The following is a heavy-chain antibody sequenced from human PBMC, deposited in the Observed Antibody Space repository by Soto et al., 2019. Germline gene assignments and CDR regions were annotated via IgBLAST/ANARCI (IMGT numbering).Heavy chain of an antibody. D-gene: IGHD3-16*01. CDR2: INAGNGNT. J-gene: IGHJ6*02. V-gene: IGHV1-3*01. CDR1: GYTFTSYA. CDR3: ASGGGSKNYYYYGMDV. Sequence: GASVKVSCKASGYTFTSYAMHWLRQAPGQRLEWMGWINAGNGNTKYSQKFQGRVTITRDTSASTAYMELSSLRSEDTAVYYCASGGGSKNYYYYGMDVWGQGTTVTVSS.